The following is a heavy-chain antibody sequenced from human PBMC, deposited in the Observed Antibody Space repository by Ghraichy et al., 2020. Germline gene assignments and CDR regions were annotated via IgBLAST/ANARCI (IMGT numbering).Heavy chain of an antibody. J-gene: IGHJ4*02. CDR1: GYTFTGYY. D-gene: IGHD2-2*02. CDR3: ARELKGCSSTSCYIGFDY. Sequence: ASVKVSCKASGYTFTGYYMHWVRQAPGQGLEWMGRINPNSGGTNYAQKFQGRVTMTRDTSISTAYMELSRLRSDDTAVYYCARELKGCSSTSCYIGFDYWGQGTLVTVSS. V-gene: IGHV1-2*06. CDR2: INPNSGGT.